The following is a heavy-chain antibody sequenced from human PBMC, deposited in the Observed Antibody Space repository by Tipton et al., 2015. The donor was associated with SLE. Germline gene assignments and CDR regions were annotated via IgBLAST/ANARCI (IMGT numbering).Heavy chain of an antibody. V-gene: IGHV4-38-2*02. CDR3: AKDYNHDNADYN. CDR1: GYSISSAYY. Sequence: TLSLTCTVSGYSISSAYYWGWIRQPPGKGLEWIASIYHSGSTNYNPSLKSRVTVSVDTSKNQFSLKLSSVTVADTAVYYCAKDYNHDNADYNWGQGTLVIVSS. D-gene: IGHD4-17*01. J-gene: IGHJ4*02. CDR2: IYHSGST.